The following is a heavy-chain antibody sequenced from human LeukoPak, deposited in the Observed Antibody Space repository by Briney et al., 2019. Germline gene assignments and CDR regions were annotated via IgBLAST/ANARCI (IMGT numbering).Heavy chain of an antibody. CDR3: ARISSGGDIDY. D-gene: IGHD3-22*01. J-gene: IGHJ4*02. V-gene: IGHV3-23*01. CDR1: GFTFSSYA. CDR2: ISGSGGST. Sequence: GGSLRLSCAASGFTFSSYAMSWVRQAPGKGLEWVSAISGSGGSTYYADSVKGRFTISRDNAKNSLYLQMNSLRAEDTAVYYCARISSGGDIDYWGQGTLVTVSS.